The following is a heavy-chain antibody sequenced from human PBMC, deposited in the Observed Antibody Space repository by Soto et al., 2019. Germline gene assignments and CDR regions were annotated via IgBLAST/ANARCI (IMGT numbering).Heavy chain of an antibody. V-gene: IGHV4-4*07. CDR2: IFSSGST. CDR1: GGSINTFY. Sequence: SETLSLTCTVSGGSINTFYWSWVRQPAGKGLEWIGRIFSSGSTSFNPSLESRVAMSVDTSKNHFSLNLSSVTAADMAVYYCAREGSYSAYNFAHGIQLWTFDFWGQGALVTVSS. D-gene: IGHD5-12*01. J-gene: IGHJ4*02. CDR3: AREGSYSAYNFAHGIQLWTFDF.